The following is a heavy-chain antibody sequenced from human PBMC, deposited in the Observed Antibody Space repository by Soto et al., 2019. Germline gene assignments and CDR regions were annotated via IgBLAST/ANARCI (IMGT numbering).Heavy chain of an antibody. D-gene: IGHD3-9*01. CDR1: GGSISSSSYY. V-gene: IGHV4-39*01. CDR3: PRPQLRYFDRLLAYIWFET. CDR2: IYYSGST. Sequence: PSETXSLTCTISGGSISSSSYYWGWIRQPPGNVLEWIGSIYYSGSTYYNPSLKSRVTISVDTSKNQFSLKLSSVTAADTAVYYCPRPQLRYFDRLLAYIWFETWGQGTLVNVSS. J-gene: IGHJ5*02.